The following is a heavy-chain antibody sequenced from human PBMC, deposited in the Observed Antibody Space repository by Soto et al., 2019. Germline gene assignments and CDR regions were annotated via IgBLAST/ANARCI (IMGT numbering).Heavy chain of an antibody. V-gene: IGHV3-33*01. D-gene: IGHD3-10*01. CDR3: ASLYYYGSGTPDY. J-gene: IGHJ4*02. Sequence: QVQLVESGGGVVQPGRSLRLSCAASGFTFSSYGMHWVRQAPGEGLEWVAVIWYDGSNKYYADSVKGRFTISRDNSKNTLYLQMTSLRAEDTAVYYCASLYYYGSGTPDYWGQGTLVTVSS. CDR2: IWYDGSNK. CDR1: GFTFSSYG.